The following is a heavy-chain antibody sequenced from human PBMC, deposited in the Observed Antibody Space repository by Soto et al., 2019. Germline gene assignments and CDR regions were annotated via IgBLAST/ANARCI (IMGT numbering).Heavy chain of an antibody. D-gene: IGHD6-6*01. J-gene: IGHJ5*02. V-gene: IGHV4-30-2*01. CDR3: ASVPGP. CDR1: GGSISSGGYS. CDR2: IYHSGST. Sequence: QLQLQESGSGLVKPSQTLSLTCAVSGGSISSGGYSWSWIRQPPGKGLEWIGYIYHSGSTYYNPSRQSRVTISVDRSKTQFSLKLSSVTAADTAVSSCASVPGPWGQGTLVTVSS.